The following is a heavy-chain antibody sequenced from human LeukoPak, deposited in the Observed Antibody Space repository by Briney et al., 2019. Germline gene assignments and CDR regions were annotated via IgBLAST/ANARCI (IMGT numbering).Heavy chain of an antibody. D-gene: IGHD4-11*01. Sequence: PSETLSLTCTVSGGSISSYYWNWIRQPPGKGLEWIGYIYYSGSTNYNPSLKSRVTISVDTSKNQFSLKLSSVTAADTAVYYCARAGGRNYDWYFDLWGRGTLVTVSS. V-gene: IGHV4-59*01. J-gene: IGHJ2*01. CDR1: GGSISSYY. CDR2: IYYSGST. CDR3: ARAGGRNYDWYFDL.